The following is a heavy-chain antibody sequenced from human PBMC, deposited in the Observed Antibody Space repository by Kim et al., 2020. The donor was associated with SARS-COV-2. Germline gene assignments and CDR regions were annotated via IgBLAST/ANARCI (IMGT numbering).Heavy chain of an antibody. V-gene: IGHV3-48*02. J-gene: IGHJ3*02. Sequence: IYYADSVEGRFTISRDNAKNSLFLQMNGLRDEDTALYFCVRNSMGGAFAMWGQETMVTLYS. CDR3: VRNSMGGAFAM. CDR2: I. D-gene: IGHD3-16*01.